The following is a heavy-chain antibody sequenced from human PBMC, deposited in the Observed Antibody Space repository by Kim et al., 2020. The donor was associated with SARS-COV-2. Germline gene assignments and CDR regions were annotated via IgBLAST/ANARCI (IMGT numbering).Heavy chain of an antibody. Sequence: ANTGKGRFTICRDNANNSLYMQMNSLRAEDTALYYCAKDVWGDSGSYFDSWGQGALVTVSS. J-gene: IGHJ4*02. CDR3: AKDVWGDSGSYFDS. V-gene: IGHV3-9*01. D-gene: IGHD1-26*01.